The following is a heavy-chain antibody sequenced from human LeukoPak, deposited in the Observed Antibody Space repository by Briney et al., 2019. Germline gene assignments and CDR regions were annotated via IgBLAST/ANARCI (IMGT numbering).Heavy chain of an antibody. Sequence: PGGSLRLSCAASGFTFSSYGMHWVRQAPGKGLEWVAFIRYDGSNKYYADSVKGRFTISRDNSKNTLYLQMNSLRAEDTAVYYCAKDFYCSSTSCYGGKDNFDYWGQGTLVTVSS. CDR3: AKDFYCSSTSCYGGKDNFDY. V-gene: IGHV3-30*02. CDR1: GFTFSSYG. CDR2: IRYDGSNK. J-gene: IGHJ4*02. D-gene: IGHD2-2*01.